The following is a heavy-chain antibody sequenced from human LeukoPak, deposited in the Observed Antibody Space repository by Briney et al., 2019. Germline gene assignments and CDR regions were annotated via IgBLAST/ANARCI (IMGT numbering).Heavy chain of an antibody. V-gene: IGHV4-4*07. D-gene: IGHD6-13*01. CDR1: GGSISSYY. CDR2: IYTSGST. J-gene: IGHJ3*02. CDR3: ARDRGIAAAGTDDAFDI. Sequence: SETLSLTCTVSGGSISSYYWSWLRQPAGKGLEWIGRIYTSGSTNYNPSLKSRVTMSVDTSKNQFSLKLSSVTAADTAVYYCARDRGIAAAGTDDAFDIWGQGTMVTVSS.